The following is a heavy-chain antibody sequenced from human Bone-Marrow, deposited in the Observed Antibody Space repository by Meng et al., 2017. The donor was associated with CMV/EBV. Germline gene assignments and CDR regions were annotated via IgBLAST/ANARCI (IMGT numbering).Heavy chain of an antibody. CDR2: ISSSSSYI. CDR3: ARDVRITIFGVVIGSYAADY. V-gene: IGHV3-21*04. J-gene: IGHJ4*02. D-gene: IGHD3-3*01. CDR1: GFTFSSYS. Sequence: GESLKISCAASGFTFSSYSMNWVRQAPGKGLEWVSSISSSSSYIYYADSVKGRFTISRDNAKNSLYLQMNSLRAEDTAVYYCARDVRITIFGVVIGSYAADYWGQGTLVTVSS.